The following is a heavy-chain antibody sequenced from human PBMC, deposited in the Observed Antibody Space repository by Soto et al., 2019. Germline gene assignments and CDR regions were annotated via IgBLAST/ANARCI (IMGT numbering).Heavy chain of an antibody. CDR1: GYTFTAYY. J-gene: IGHJ5*02. V-gene: IGHV1-2*02. CDR3: ARDLHSSSWYRGWFDP. D-gene: IGHD6-13*01. CDR2: INPSSGFT. Sequence: GASVKVSCKASGYTFTAYYMHWVRQAPGQGLEWMGWINPSSGFTNYAQNLQGRVTMTRDTSITTAYMELISLRSDDTAVYYCARDLHSSSWYRGWFDPWGQGTLVTVSS.